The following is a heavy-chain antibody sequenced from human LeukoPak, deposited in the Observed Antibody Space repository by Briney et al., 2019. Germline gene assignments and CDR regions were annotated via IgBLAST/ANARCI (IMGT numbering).Heavy chain of an antibody. D-gene: IGHD3-22*01. J-gene: IGHJ4*02. CDR2: ISGSGGST. CDR1: GFTFSSYG. Sequence: GGSLRLSCAASGFTFSSYGMSWVRQAPGKGLEWVSTISGSGGSTYYADSVKGRFTISRDNSKNTLYLQMNSLRAEDTTVYYCAKEAQFYDSSGYDYWGQGTLVTVSS. V-gene: IGHV3-23*01. CDR3: AKEAQFYDSSGYDY.